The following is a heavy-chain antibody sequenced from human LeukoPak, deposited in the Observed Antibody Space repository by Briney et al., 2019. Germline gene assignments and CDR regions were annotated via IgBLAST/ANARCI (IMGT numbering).Heavy chain of an antibody. D-gene: IGHD3-22*01. Sequence: MPSETLSLTCTVPGGSISSGSYYWSWIRQPAGKGLEWIGRIYTSGSTNYNPSLKSRVTISLDTYETHFSLKLSSVAAADTAVYYCARVTTGGYYNYWGQGTLVTVSS. J-gene: IGHJ4*02. CDR2: IYTSGST. V-gene: IGHV4-61*02. CDR1: GGSISSGSYY. CDR3: ARVTTGGYYNY.